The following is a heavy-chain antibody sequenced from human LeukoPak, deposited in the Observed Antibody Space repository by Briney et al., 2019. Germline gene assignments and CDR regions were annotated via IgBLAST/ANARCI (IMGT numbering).Heavy chain of an antibody. J-gene: IGHJ5*02. Sequence: ASVKVSCKASGYTFTSYDINWVRQATGRGLEWMGWMNPNSGNTGYAQRFQGRVTITRNTSISTAYMELSSLRSDDTAVYYCARDLVPAAISFLRFDPWGQGTLVTVSS. CDR1: GYTFTSYD. CDR3: ARDLVPAAISFLRFDP. V-gene: IGHV1-8*03. CDR2: MNPNSGNT. D-gene: IGHD2-2*02.